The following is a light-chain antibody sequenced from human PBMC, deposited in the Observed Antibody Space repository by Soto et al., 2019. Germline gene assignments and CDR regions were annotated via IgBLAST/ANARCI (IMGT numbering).Light chain of an antibody. J-gene: IGKJ5*01. CDR3: QQYGSSPIS. Sequence: EIVLTQSPGTLSLSPGERATLSCRASQSVSNSYLAWYQQKPGQAPRLLIYGASSRATGIPGRFSGSGPGTDFTLTISRLEPEDFAVYYCQQYGSSPISFGQGTRLEIK. CDR1: QSVSNSY. CDR2: GAS. V-gene: IGKV3-20*01.